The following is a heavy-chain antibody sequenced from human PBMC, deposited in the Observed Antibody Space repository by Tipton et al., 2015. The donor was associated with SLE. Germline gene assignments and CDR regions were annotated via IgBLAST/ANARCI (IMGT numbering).Heavy chain of an antibody. V-gene: IGHV4-61*01. D-gene: IGHD5-18*01. CDR2: IYDRGST. J-gene: IGHJ3*02. CDR3: ARGSGYGYGDDAFDI. Sequence: TLSLTCTVSGGSVSSPIDYWSWIRQSPGKGLEWIGSIYDRGSTNYNPSLKSRVTISVDTSKNQFSLRLSSVTAADTAVYYCARGSGYGYGDDAFDIWGQGTMVTVSS. CDR1: GGSVSSPIDY.